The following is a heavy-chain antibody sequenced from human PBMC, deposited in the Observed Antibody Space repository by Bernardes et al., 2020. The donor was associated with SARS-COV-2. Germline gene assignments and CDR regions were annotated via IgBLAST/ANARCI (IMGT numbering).Heavy chain of an antibody. CDR1: GDSMSHYY. J-gene: IGHJ4*02. CDR2: IYYSGET. Sequence: SETLSLTCTVSGDSMSHYYWSWIRQPPGKEVEYIAYIYYSGETDYNPSLKSRVTISIDTSKNQFSLRLTSVIAADTATYYCARLRADALGGGFDSWGQGTLVTVSS. CDR3: ARLRADALGGGFDS. V-gene: IGHV4-59*08. D-gene: IGHD2-15*01.